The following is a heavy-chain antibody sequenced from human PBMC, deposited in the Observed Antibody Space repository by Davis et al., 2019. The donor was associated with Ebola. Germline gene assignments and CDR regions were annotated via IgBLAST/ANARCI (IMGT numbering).Heavy chain of an antibody. CDR2: INPSGGST. CDR1: GYMFTSYY. D-gene: IGHD1-26*01. CDR3: ARTGRGWECSDY. J-gene: IGHJ4*02. V-gene: IGHV1-46*01. Sequence: ASVKVSCKASGYMFTSYYVHWVRQAPGQGLEWMGVINPSGGSTTYAQKFHGRITMTTDTSTSTVYMELSSLRSEDTAVYYCARTGRGWECSDYWGQGTLVTVSS.